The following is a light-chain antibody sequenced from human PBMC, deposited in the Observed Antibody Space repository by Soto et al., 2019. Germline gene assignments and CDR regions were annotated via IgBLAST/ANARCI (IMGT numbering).Light chain of an antibody. CDR2: DVS. Sequence: QSALTQPASVSGSPGQSITISCTGTSSDVGGYNYVSWYQQHPGKAPKLTIYDVSNRPSGGSNRFSGSKSGNTASLTISGLQAEDEADYYCSSYTSSSLYVFGAGTKLTVL. J-gene: IGLJ1*01. CDR3: SSYTSSSLYV. CDR1: SSDVGGYNY. V-gene: IGLV2-14*01.